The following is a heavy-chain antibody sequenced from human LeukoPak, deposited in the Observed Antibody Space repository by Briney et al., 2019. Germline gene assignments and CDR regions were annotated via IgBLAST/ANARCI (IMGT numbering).Heavy chain of an antibody. CDR2: INHSGST. CDR1: GGSFSGYY. CDR3: ARRGGITMVRGVIIGWSDP. V-gene: IGHV4-34*01. Sequence: PSETLSLTCAVYGGSFSGYYWSWIRQPPGKGLEWIGEINHSGSTNYNPSLKSRVTISVDTSKNQFSLKLSSVTAADTAVYYCARRGGITMVRGVIIGWSDPWGQGTLVTVSS. D-gene: IGHD3-10*01. J-gene: IGHJ5*02.